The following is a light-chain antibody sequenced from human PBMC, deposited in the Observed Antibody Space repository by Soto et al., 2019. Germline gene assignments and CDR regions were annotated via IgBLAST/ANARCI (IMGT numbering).Light chain of an antibody. J-gene: IGLJ2*01. Sequence: QSGLTQPASVSGSPGQSITISCTGTSSDVGGYNYVSWYQQHPGKAPKLMIYNVSNRPSGVSNRFSGSKSGNTASLTISGLQAEDEGHYYCSSFTSTNTVLFGGGTKLTVL. CDR2: NVS. V-gene: IGLV2-14*01. CDR1: SSDVGGYNY. CDR3: SSFTSTNTVL.